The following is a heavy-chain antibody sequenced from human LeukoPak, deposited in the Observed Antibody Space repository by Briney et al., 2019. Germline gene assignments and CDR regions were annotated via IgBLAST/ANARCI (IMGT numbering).Heavy chain of an antibody. V-gene: IGHV1-2*02. CDR2: INPNTGAT. J-gene: IGHJ4*02. CDR3: ATDGGNHNFDY. D-gene: IGHD1-14*01. CDR1: GYTFTGYY. Sequence: GASVKVSCKASGYTFTGYYMHWVRQAPGQGLEWMGWINPNTGATNYAQKFQGRVTMTTDTSISTAYMELSRLRSDDTAVYYCATDGGNHNFDYWGQGTLVTVSS.